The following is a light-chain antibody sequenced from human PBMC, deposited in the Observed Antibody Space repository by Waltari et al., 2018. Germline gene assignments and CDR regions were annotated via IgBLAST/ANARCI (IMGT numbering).Light chain of an antibody. Sequence: QSVLTQAPSASGTPGQRVTISCSGGSSNIGSKPVSWYQQLPGAAPKLLIYSNDRRPSGVPDRFSCSKSGTSAALAISGLQSEDEADYYCSSWDDSLSGRVFGPGTRVTVL. V-gene: IGLV1-44*01. J-gene: IGLJ1*01. CDR2: SND. CDR1: SSNIGSKP. CDR3: SSWDDSLSGRV.